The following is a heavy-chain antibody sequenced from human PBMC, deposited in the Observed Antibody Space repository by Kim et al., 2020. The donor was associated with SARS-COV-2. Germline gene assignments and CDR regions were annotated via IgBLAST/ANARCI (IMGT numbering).Heavy chain of an antibody. D-gene: IGHD6-13*01. CDR3: AKDSSWYSAGYYFDY. CDR2: ISWNSGSI. V-gene: IGHV3-9*01. CDR1: GFTFDDYA. J-gene: IGHJ4*02. Sequence: GGSLRLSCAASGFTFDDYAMHWVRQAPGKGLEWVSGISWNSGSIGYADSVKGRFTISRDNAENSLYLQMNSLRAEDTALYYCAKDSSWYSAGYYFDYWGQGTLVTVSS.